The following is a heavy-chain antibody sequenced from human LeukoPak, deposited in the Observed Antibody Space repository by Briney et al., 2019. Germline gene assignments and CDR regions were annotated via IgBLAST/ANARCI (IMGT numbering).Heavy chain of an antibody. CDR3: AKDYLGASHTFDI. Sequence: GRSLRLSCAASGFTFSTYGMHWVRQAPGKGLEWVAVISYDGSNKHYADPVKGRFTISRDNSKNTLYLQMNSLRGEDTAVYYCAKDYLGASHTFDIWGQETMVTVSS. V-gene: IGHV3-30*18. D-gene: IGHD1-26*01. J-gene: IGHJ3*02. CDR2: ISYDGSNK. CDR1: GFTFSTYG.